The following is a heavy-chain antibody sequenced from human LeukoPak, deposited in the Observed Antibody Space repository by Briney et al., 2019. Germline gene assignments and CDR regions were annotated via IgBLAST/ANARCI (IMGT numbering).Heavy chain of an antibody. CDR1: GYTFRNYD. Sequence: ASVKVSCKASGYTFRNYDIVWVRQATGQGLEWMGWMKPDNGNTGYIEMFQGRLTPTRDTSINTAYLELSNLRSEDTAVYYCARGNNWYDYWGQGTLVTVSS. V-gene: IGHV1-8*03. CDR3: ARGNNWYDY. J-gene: IGHJ5*01. CDR2: MKPDNGNT.